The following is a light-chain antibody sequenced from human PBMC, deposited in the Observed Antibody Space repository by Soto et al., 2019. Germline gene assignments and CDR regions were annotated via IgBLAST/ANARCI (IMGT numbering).Light chain of an antibody. CDR3: QQYSTYTPRT. V-gene: IGKV1-5*03. CDR2: KAS. J-gene: IGKJ1*01. CDR1: QSISIW. Sequence: DIQMTQSPSTLSASVGDRVAITCRASQSISIWLAWYQQKPGKAPKILIYKASSLESGVPSRFSGSGSGTEFTLTISSLQSDDFATYYCQQYSTYTPRTFGQGTKVEIK.